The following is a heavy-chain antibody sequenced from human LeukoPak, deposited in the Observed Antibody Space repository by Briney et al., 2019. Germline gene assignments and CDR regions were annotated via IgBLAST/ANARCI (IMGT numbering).Heavy chain of an antibody. CDR2: INPNSGGT. V-gene: IGHV1-2*02. CDR1: GYTFTGYY. D-gene: IGHD5-12*01. J-gene: IGHJ4*02. Sequence: ASVKVSCKASGYTFTGYYMHWVRQAPGQGLEWMGWINPNSGGTNYAQKFQGRVTMTRDTSIGTAYMELSRLRSDDTAVYYCAREYSGYPSPGYRNPYYFDYWGQGTLVTVSS. CDR3: AREYSGYPSPGYRNPYYFDY.